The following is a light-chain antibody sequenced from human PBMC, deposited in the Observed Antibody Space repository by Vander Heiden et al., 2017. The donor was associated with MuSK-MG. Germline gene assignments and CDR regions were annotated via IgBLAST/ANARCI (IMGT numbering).Light chain of an antibody. Sequence: DIQMTQTPSSLSASVGERVTITCRASQRIRTYLNWYQRRPGKAPRFLIYAASCVNSGVPTRFSGSRSGTEFTLTISRQQPEDFATYYCQHNNSSPSTFGRGTKVEIK. CDR3: QHNNSSPST. CDR1: QRIRTY. J-gene: IGKJ4*01. CDR2: AAS. V-gene: IGKV1-39*01.